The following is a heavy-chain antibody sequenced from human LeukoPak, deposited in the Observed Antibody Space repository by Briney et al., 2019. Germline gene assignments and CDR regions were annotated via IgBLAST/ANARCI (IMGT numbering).Heavy chain of an antibody. CDR2: IYYSGST. V-gene: IGHV4-39*01. CDR3: ARGYGSGSYYYYYYYMDV. CDR1: GGSISSSRDY. Sequence: SETLSLTCTVSGGSISSSRDYWAWIRQPPGKGLEWIANIYYSGSTYYNPSLKSRVTISVDTSKNQFSLKLSSVTAADTAVYYCARGYGSGSYYYYYYYMDVWGKGTTVTISS. D-gene: IGHD3-10*01. J-gene: IGHJ6*03.